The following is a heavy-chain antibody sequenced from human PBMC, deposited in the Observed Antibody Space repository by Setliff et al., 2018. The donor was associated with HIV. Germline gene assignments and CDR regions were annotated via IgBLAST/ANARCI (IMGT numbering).Heavy chain of an antibody. V-gene: IGHV1-2*02. D-gene: IGHD6-19*01. Sequence: ASVKVSCKASGYTFTGYYMHWVRQAPGQGLEWMGWINPNSGGTNYAQRFLDRVTMTIDTATSRAYMELRSLRSDDTAVYFCARLGSGWSDSYYYAMDIWGQGTTVTVSS. CDR3: ARLGSGWSDSYYYAMDI. CDR1: GYTFTGYY. J-gene: IGHJ6*02. CDR2: INPNSGGT.